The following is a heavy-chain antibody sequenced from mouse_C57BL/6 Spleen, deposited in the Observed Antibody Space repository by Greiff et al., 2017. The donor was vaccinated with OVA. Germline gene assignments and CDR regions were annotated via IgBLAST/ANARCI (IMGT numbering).Heavy chain of an antibody. CDR1: GYTFTDYE. CDR3: TRFYDSYYFDY. Sequence: QVQLQQSGAELVRPGASVTLSCKASGYTFTDYEMHWVKQTPVHGLEWIGAIDPETGGTAYNQKFKGKAILTADKSSSTAYMELRSLTSEDSAVYYCTRFYDSYYFDYWGQGTTLTVSS. J-gene: IGHJ2*01. V-gene: IGHV1-15*01. CDR2: IDPETGGT. D-gene: IGHD2-3*01.